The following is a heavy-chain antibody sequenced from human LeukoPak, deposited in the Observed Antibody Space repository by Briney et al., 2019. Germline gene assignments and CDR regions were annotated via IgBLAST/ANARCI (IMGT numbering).Heavy chain of an antibody. D-gene: IGHD3-22*01. V-gene: IGHV3-11*01. CDR2: ISTSAGTI. CDR1: GFTFSDYY. CDR3: ASDAIDSSGFDFDY. Sequence: PGGSLRLSCAPSGFTFSDYYMTWIRQAPGKGLEWISYISTSAGTIYYADSAKGRFTISRDNAKNSLYLQMNSLRAEDTAVYYCASDAIDSSGFDFDYWGQGTLVTVSS. J-gene: IGHJ4*02.